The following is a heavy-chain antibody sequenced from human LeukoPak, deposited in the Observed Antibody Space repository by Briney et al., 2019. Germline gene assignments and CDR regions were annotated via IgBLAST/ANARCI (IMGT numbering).Heavy chain of an antibody. Sequence: SETLSLTCTVSGGSISSYYWSWIRQPAGKGLEWIGRIYTSGGTNYNPSLKSRVTMSVDTSKNQFSLKLSSVTPEDTAVYYCARSWESIAARPFDYWGQGTLVTVSS. CDR3: ARSWESIAARPFDY. V-gene: IGHV4-4*07. J-gene: IGHJ4*02. CDR1: GGSISSYY. CDR2: IYTSGGT. D-gene: IGHD6-6*01.